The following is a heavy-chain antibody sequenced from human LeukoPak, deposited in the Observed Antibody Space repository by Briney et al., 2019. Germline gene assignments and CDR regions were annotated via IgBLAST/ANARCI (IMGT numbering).Heavy chain of an antibody. Sequence: ASVKVSCKASGYTFTGYYMHWVRQAPGQGLEWMGWIIPNSGGTNYAQKFQGRVTMTRDTSISTAYMELSRLRSDDTAVYYCARPPPRYYYGSGSYYWFDPWGQGTLVTVSS. V-gene: IGHV1-2*02. J-gene: IGHJ5*02. D-gene: IGHD3-10*01. CDR2: IIPNSGGT. CDR1: GYTFTGYY. CDR3: ARPPPRYYYGSGSYYWFDP.